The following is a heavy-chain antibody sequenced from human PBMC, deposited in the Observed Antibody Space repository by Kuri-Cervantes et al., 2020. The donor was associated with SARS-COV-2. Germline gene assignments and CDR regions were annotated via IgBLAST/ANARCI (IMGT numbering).Heavy chain of an antibody. J-gene: IGHJ5*02. CDR3: ARLGGYRSGYNWFDP. V-gene: IGHV4-34*01. Sequence: GSLRLSCAVSGVSVSGGTYYWSWIRQSPGKRLEWIGEVNHNGGANYNPSLRSRVTISVDPSKAQFSLNLISVTAADTAVYYCARLGGYRSGYNWFDPWGQGTLVTVSS. CDR2: VNHNGGA. CDR1: GVSVSGGTYY. D-gene: IGHD5-18*01.